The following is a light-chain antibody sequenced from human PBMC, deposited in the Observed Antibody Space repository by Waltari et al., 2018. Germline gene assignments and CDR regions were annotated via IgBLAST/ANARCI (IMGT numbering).Light chain of an antibody. CDR3: QQYGSSPRS. J-gene: IGKJ1*01. CDR2: GAS. V-gene: IGKV3-20*01. CDR1: QSVGSSY. Sequence: EIVLTQSPGTLSLSPGERATLSCRASQSVGSSYLAWYQQKPGQAPRRLIYGASSRATGIPDRFSGSGSGTDFTLTISSLEPEDFAVYYCQQYGSSPRSFGQGTKVEIK.